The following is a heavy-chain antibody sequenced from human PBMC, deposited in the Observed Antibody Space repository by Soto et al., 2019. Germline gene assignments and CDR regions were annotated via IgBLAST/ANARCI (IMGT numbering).Heavy chain of an antibody. CDR1: GFTFSSYS. CDR3: ARTLVPAALSYYYYYGMDV. CDR2: ISSSSSTI. Sequence: GGSLRLSCAASGFTFSSYSMNWVRQAPGKGLEWVSYISSSSSTIYYADSVKGRFTISRDNAKNSLYLQMNSLRDEDTAVYYCARTLVPAALSYYYYYGMDVWGQGTTVTVSS. V-gene: IGHV3-48*02. D-gene: IGHD2-2*01. J-gene: IGHJ6*02.